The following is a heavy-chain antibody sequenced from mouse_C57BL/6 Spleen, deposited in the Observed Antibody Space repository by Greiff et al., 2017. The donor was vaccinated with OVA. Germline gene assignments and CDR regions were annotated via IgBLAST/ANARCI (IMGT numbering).Heavy chain of an antibody. J-gene: IGHJ4*01. CDR2: IYPSDSET. V-gene: IGHV1-61*01. CDR1: GYTFTSYW. Sequence: VQLQQPGAELVRPGSSVKLSCKASGYTFTSYWMDWVKQRPGQGLEWIGNIYPSDSETHYNQKFKDKATLTVDKSSSTAYMQLSSLTSEDSAVYYCAREAYSNYIYYAMDYWGQGTSVTVSS. D-gene: IGHD2-5*01. CDR3: AREAYSNYIYYAMDY.